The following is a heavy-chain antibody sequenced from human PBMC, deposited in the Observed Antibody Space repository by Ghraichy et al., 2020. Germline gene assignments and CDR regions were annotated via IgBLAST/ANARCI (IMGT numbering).Heavy chain of an antibody. J-gene: IGHJ4*02. CDR2: IYNSGST. V-gene: IGHV4-59*01. CDR3: ASGEKASGSNWYHYFDY. D-gene: IGHD6-13*01. Sequence: SETLSLTCTVSGGSISSYYWSWIRQPPGKGLEWIGYIYNSGSTNYNPSLKSRVTTSVDTSRNQFSLRLTSMTAADTAVYYCASGEKASGSNWYHYFDYWGQGILVTVSS. CDR1: GGSISSYY.